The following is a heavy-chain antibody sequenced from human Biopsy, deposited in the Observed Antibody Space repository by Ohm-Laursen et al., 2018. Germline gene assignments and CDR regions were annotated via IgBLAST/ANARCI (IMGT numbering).Heavy chain of an antibody. J-gene: IGHJ3*02. CDR3: AKDSPLILGVVIPGFDAFDI. D-gene: IGHD3-3*01. CDR1: GFTFSDNA. CDR2: IRVSGVST. V-gene: IGHV3-23*01. Sequence: SLRLSCTAPGFTFSDNAMSWVRQAPGQGLEWVSAIRVSGVSTYYTDSVKGRFTISRDNSKNTLYLQMNSLRAEDTAVYYCAKDSPLILGVVIPGFDAFDIWGQGTMVTVSS.